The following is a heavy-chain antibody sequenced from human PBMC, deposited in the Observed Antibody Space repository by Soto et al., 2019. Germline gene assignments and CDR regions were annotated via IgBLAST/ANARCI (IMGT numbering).Heavy chain of an antibody. CDR3: ASHFMRATLELGFDY. CDR2: IIPIFGTA. J-gene: IGHJ4*02. Sequence: QVQLVQSGAEVKKPGSSVKVSCKASGGTFSSYAIIWVRQAPGQGLAWMGGIIPIFGTANYAQKFQGRVTITADESTSTAYMDLSSLRSEHTAVYYCASHFMRATLELGFDYWGQGTLVTVSS. CDR1: GGTFSSYA. D-gene: IGHD1-26*01. V-gene: IGHV1-69*01.